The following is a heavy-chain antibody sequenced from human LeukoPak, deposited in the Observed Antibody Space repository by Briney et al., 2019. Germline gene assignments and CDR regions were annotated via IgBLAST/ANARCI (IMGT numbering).Heavy chain of an antibody. V-gene: IGHV1-69*13. CDR1: GGTFSSYA. CDR3: ARDAGKDLYYYDSSGYYPYYFDY. D-gene: IGHD3-22*01. J-gene: IGHJ4*02. CDR2: IIPIFGTA. Sequence: SVKVSCKASGGTFSSYAISWVRQAPGQGLEWMGGIIPIFGTANYAQKFQGRVTITADESTSTAYMELSSLRSEDTAVYYCARDAGKDLYYYDSSGYYPYYFDYWGQGTLVAVSS.